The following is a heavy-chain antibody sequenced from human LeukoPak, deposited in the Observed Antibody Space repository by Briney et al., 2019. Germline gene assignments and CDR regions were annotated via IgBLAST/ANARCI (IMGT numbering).Heavy chain of an antibody. CDR2: IYYSGST. D-gene: IGHD6-13*01. CDR1: GGSISSSSYY. CDR3: ARHRIAAADDAFEI. J-gene: IGHJ3*02. Sequence: PSETLSLTCTVSGGSISSSSYYWVWIRQPPGKGLEWIGTIYYSGSTYYNPSLKSRVTISVDTSKNLFSLNLSSVTAADTAIYYCARHRIAAADDAFEIWGQGTMVTVSS. V-gene: IGHV4-39*01.